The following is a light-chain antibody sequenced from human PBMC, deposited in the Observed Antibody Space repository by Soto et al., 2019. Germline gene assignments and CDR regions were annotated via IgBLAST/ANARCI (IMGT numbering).Light chain of an antibody. Sequence: EIVLTQSPATLSLSPGERATLSCRASQSISSALAWYQQRPGQPPRLLIYDASDRADGIPARFSGTRSGTDFTLTIRSLEPEDFAVYYCQQRSNWLTFGGGTRVDIK. J-gene: IGKJ4*01. CDR3: QQRSNWLT. CDR2: DAS. CDR1: QSISSA. V-gene: IGKV3-11*01.